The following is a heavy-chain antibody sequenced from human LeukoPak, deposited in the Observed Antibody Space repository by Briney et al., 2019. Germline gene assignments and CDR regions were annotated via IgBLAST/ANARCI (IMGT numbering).Heavy chain of an antibody. Sequence: AETLTLPCTVSGASFSTYHWSWIRQPAGKGLEWIGRIYRGGSTNYNPSLKSRVTMSVETSRNQFSLKLSSGTAADTARYYCARDYAKAFDYWGQGAPVTFSS. CDR3: ARDYAKAFDY. CDR2: IYRGGST. D-gene: IGHD3-16*01. J-gene: IGHJ4*02. CDR1: GASFSTYH. V-gene: IGHV4-4*07.